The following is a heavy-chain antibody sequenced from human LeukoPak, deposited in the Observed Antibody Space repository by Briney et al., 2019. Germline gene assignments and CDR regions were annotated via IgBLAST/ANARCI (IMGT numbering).Heavy chain of an antibody. V-gene: IGHV4-61*02. D-gene: IGHD3-22*01. J-gene: IGHJ4*02. CDR1: GGSISSGSYY. CDR3: ARSSYYDSSGYLDY. CDR2: IYTSGST. Sequence: PSETLSLTCTVSGGSISSGSYYWSWLRQPAGKGLEWIGRIYTSGSTNYNPSLKSRVTISVDTSKNQVPLKLSSVTAADTAVYYCARSSYYDSSGYLDYWGQGTLVTVSS.